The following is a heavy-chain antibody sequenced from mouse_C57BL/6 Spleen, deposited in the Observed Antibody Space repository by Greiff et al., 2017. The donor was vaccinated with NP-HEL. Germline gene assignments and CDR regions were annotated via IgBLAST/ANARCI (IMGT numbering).Heavy chain of an antibody. D-gene: IGHD1-3*01. Sequence: QVQLQQSGAELARPGASVKLSCKASGYTFTSYGISWVKQRTGQGLEWIGEIYPRSGNTYYNEKFKGKATLTADKSSSTAYMELRSLTSEDSAVYFCARGTLGDNYEFAYWGQGTLVTVSA. J-gene: IGHJ3*01. V-gene: IGHV1-81*01. CDR1: GYTFTSYG. CDR2: IYPRSGNT. CDR3: ARGTLGDNYEFAY.